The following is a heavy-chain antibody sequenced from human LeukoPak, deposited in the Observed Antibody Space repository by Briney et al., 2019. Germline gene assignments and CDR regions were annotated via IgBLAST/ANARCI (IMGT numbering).Heavy chain of an antibody. CDR1: GFIFNTYA. V-gene: IGHV3-23*01. J-gene: IGHJ4*02. CDR3: ARDGRIGAAAYYFDY. CDR2: IRGSGEST. Sequence: GGSLRLSCAASGFIFNTYAMSWVRQAPGKGLEWVSTIRGSGESTHYADSVKGRFTISRDNSKNTMYLQMDSLRAEDTAVYYCARDGRIGAAAYYFDYWGQGTLVTVSS. D-gene: IGHD6-13*01.